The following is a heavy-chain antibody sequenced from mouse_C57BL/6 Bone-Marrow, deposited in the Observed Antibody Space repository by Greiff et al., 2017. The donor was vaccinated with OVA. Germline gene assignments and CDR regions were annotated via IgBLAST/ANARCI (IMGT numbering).Heavy chain of an antibody. CDR2: IDPETGGT. J-gene: IGHJ4*01. CDR1: GYTFTDYE. CDR3: TRWASTTVDYYAMDY. V-gene: IGHV1-15*01. Sequence: VQLQQSGAELVRPGASVTLSCKASGYTFTDYEMHWVKQTPVHGLEWIGAIDPETGGTAYNQKFKGKAILTADKSSSTAYMALRSLTSEDSAVYYCTRWASTTVDYYAMDYWGQGTSVTVSS. D-gene: IGHD1-1*01.